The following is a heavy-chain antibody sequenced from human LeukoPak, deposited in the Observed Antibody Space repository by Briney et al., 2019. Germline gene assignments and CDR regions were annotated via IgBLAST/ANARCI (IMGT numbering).Heavy chain of an antibody. CDR1: GGSISSSSYY. Sequence: SETLSLTCTVSGGSISSSSYYWGWIRQPPGKGLEWIGSIYYSGSTYYNPSLKSRVTISVDTSKNQFSLKLSSVTAADTAVYYCARVGTGYYDSSGYYEYFDYWGQGTLVTVSS. J-gene: IGHJ4*02. CDR3: ARVGTGYYDSSGYYEYFDY. D-gene: IGHD3-22*01. V-gene: IGHV4-39*07. CDR2: IYYSGST.